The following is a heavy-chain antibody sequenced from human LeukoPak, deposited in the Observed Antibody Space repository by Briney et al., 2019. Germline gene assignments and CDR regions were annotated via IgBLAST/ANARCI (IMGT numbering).Heavy chain of an antibody. D-gene: IGHD2-8*01. Sequence: GGSLRLSCAASGFTFSSYGMHWVRQAPGKGLEWLALIWYDGSNKYYGDSVKGRFTISRDNSKNTVYLQKNSLRAEDTAVYYCARAGVGALGDYWGQGTLVTVSS. CDR2: IWYDGSNK. J-gene: IGHJ4*02. CDR1: GFTFSSYG. CDR3: ARAGVGALGDY. V-gene: IGHV3-33*01.